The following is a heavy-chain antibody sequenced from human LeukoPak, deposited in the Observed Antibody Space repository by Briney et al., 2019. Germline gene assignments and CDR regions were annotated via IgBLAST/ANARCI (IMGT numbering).Heavy chain of an antibody. J-gene: IGHJ4*02. CDR1: GFTFSSYW. CDR2: INSDGSST. V-gene: IGHV3-74*01. D-gene: IGHD3-22*01. Sequence: GGSLRLSCAASGFTFSSYWMHWVRQAPGKGLGWVSRINSDGSSTSYADSVKGRFTISRDNAKNTLYLQMNSLRAEDTAVYYCARSTYYYDSSGYLSLGYFDYWGQGTLVTVSS. CDR3: ARSTYYYDSSGYLSLGYFDY.